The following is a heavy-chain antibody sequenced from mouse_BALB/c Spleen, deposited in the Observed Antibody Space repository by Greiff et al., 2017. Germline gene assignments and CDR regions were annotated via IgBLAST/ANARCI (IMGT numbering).Heavy chain of an antibody. V-gene: IGHV3-6*02. CDR3: AGRLYDGYYSFAY. J-gene: IGHJ3*01. D-gene: IGHD2-3*01. Sequence: EVKLMESGPGLVKPSQSLSLTCSVTGYSITSGYYWNWIRQFPGNKLEWMGYISYDGSNNYNPSLKNRISITRDTSKNQFFLKLNSVTTEDTATYYCAGRLYDGYYSFAYWGQGTLVTVSA. CDR2: ISYDGSN. CDR1: GYSITSGYY.